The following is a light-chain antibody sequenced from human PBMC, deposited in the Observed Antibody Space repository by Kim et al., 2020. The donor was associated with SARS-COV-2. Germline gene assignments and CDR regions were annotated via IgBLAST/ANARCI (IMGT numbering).Light chain of an antibody. J-gene: IGKJ2*01. CDR1: QGIRSH. CDR2: AAS. CDR3: QQLNDYPYT. Sequence: DIQLTQSPSFLSASVGDRVTITCRASQGIRSHLAWYQQKPGKAPKLLIYAASTLQGGVPSRFSGSGSGTEFTLTISSLQPEDFATYSCQQLNDYPYTFGQGTKLEI. V-gene: IGKV1-9*01.